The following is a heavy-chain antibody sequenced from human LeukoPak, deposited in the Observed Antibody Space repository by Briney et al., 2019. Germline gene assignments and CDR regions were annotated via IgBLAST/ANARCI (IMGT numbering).Heavy chain of an antibody. V-gene: IGHV4-39*07. CDR3: ATEPGYCSGGRCYGGWFDP. CDR1: GGSISSSSYY. J-gene: IGHJ5*02. Sequence: SETLSLTCTVSGGSISSSSYYWGWVRQPPGKGLEWIGEINHSGSTNYNPSLESRVTISVDTSKNQFSLKLSSVTAADTAVYYCATEPGYCSGGRCYGGWFDPWGQGTLVTVSS. D-gene: IGHD2-15*01. CDR2: INHSGST.